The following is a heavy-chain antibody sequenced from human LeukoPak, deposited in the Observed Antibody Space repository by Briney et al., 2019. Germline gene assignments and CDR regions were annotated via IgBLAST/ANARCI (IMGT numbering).Heavy chain of an antibody. CDR2: IYYSGNSGNT. V-gene: IGHV4-39*01. Sequence: PSETLSLTCTVSGGSISSSAYSWGWIRQPPGKGLEWIGNIYYSGNSGNTYYKPALMSRVSISVDTSKNQFSLRLNSVTAADTAVYYCARQYGPGYSSTWYLDYWGQGTLVTVSS. CDR3: ARQYGPGYSSTWYLDY. D-gene: IGHD6-13*01. J-gene: IGHJ4*02. CDR1: GGSISSSAYS.